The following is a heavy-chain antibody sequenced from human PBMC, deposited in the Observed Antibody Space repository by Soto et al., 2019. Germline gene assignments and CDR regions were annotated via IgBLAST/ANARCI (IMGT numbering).Heavy chain of an antibody. D-gene: IGHD2-15*01. Sequence: SETLSLTCAVYGGSFSGYYWSWIRQPPGKGLEWIGEINHSGSTNYNPSLKSRDTISVDTSKNQFSLKLSSVTAADTAVYYCARAYCSGGSCYRDYYYMDVWGKGTTVTVSS. CDR1: GGSFSGYY. J-gene: IGHJ6*03. V-gene: IGHV4-34*01. CDR3: ARAYCSGGSCYRDYYYMDV. CDR2: INHSGST.